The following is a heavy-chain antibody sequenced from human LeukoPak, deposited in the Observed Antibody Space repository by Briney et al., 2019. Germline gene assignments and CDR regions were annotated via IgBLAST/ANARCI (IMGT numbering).Heavy chain of an antibody. CDR1: GYTFTSYG. V-gene: IGHV1-8*01. CDR3: ARAIRLRRVPYYYYGMDV. Sequence: ASVKVSCKASGYTFTSYGINWVRQATGQGLEWMGWMNPNSGNTGYAQKFQGRVTMTRNTSISTAYMELSSLRSEDTAVYYCARAIRLRRVPYYYYGMDVWGQGTTVTVSS. J-gene: IGHJ6*02. D-gene: IGHD6-25*01. CDR2: MNPNSGNT.